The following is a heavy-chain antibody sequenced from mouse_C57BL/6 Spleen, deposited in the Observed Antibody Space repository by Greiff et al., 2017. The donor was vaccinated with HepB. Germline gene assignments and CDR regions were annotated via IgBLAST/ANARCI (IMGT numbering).Heavy chain of an antibody. CDR3: ARGGPGLRRFDC. CDR1: GFTFSSYA. D-gene: IGHD2-4*01. Sequence: EVQLVESGGGLVKPGGSLKLSCAASGFTFSSYAMSWVRQTPEKRLEWVATISDGGSYTYYPDNVKGRFTISRDNAKNNLYLQMSHLKSEDTAMYYCARGGPGLRRFDCWGQGTTLTVSS. J-gene: IGHJ2*01. CDR2: ISDGGSYT. V-gene: IGHV5-4*01.